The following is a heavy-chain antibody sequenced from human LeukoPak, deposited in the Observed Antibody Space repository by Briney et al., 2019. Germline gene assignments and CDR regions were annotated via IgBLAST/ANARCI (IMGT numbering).Heavy chain of an antibody. Sequence: PGGSLRLSCAASGFTFSSYGMHWVRQAPGKGLEWVAVIWYDGSNKYYAGSVKGRFTISRDNSKNTLYQQMNSLRAEDTAVYYCAKDLEDTAMVLGYWGQGTLVTVSS. CDR3: AKDLEDTAMVLGY. V-gene: IGHV3-33*06. J-gene: IGHJ4*02. CDR2: IWYDGSNK. D-gene: IGHD5-18*01. CDR1: GFTFSSYG.